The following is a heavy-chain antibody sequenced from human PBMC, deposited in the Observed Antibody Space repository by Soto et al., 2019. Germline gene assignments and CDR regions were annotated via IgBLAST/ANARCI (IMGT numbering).Heavy chain of an antibody. Sequence: VQLLESGGGLVQPGGSLRLSCAASGFTFSSYAMSWVRQAPGKGLEWVSAISGSGGSTYYADSVKGRFTISRDNSKNTLYLQMNSLRAEDTAVYYCAKDMTYYYDSSGYPGIFDYWGQGTLVTVSS. CDR1: GFTFSSYA. D-gene: IGHD3-22*01. J-gene: IGHJ4*02. V-gene: IGHV3-23*01. CDR3: AKDMTYYYDSSGYPGIFDY. CDR2: ISGSGGST.